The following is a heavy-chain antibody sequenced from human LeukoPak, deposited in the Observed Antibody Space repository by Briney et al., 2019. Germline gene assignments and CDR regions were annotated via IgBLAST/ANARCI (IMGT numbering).Heavy chain of an antibody. D-gene: IGHD5-18*01. Sequence: GGSLRLSCAASGFTVSSNYMSWVRQAPGRGLEWVSVIYSGGSTYYADSVKGRFTISRDNSKNTLYLQMNSLRAEDTAVYYCARSGRGYSYGYGAYGMDVWGQGTTVTVSS. CDR3: ARSGRGYSYGYGAYGMDV. V-gene: IGHV3-66*01. CDR2: IYSGGST. CDR1: GFTVSSNY. J-gene: IGHJ6*02.